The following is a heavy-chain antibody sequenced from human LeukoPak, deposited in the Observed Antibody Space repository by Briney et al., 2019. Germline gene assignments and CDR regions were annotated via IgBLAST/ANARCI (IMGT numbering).Heavy chain of an antibody. Sequence: SETLSLTCTVSGGSVSSGSYFWGGIRQPPGKGRELLGSMYYSGSTNYNPSLKSRVTISLDTSKNQFSLKLSSVTAADTAVYYCARVGFLEWLFPGWLDPWGQGTLVTVSS. CDR1: GGSVSSGSYF. CDR2: MYYSGST. CDR3: ARVGFLEWLFPGWLDP. V-gene: IGHV4-61*01. D-gene: IGHD3-3*01. J-gene: IGHJ5*02.